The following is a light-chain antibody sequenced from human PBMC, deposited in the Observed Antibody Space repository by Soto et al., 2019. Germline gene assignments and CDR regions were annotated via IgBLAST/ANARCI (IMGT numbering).Light chain of an antibody. V-gene: IGKV1-9*01. CDR3: QHLTAYPIT. CDR2: FVS. CDR1: QTISSS. Sequence: DIQLPPSPSSLSASVGDRVTITCRASQTISSSLNWYQQKPGEAPKLLIYFVSTLQSGVPSSFSGSGSGTEFTLTISDLQPEDFATYYCQHLTAYPITFCQGTRLEIK. J-gene: IGKJ5*01.